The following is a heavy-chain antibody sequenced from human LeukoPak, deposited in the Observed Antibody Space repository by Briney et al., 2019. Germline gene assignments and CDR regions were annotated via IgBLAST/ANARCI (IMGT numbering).Heavy chain of an antibody. CDR2: ISYSGST. D-gene: IGHD3-10*01. Sequence: SETLSLTCTVSGASTSSYYWSWIRQPPGKGLEWIGYISYSGSTNYNPSLKSRVTISADTSKNQVSLTLSSVTAADTAVYYCARHPELYFFDYWGQGTLVTVSS. CDR3: ARHPELYFFDY. J-gene: IGHJ4*02. V-gene: IGHV4-59*08. CDR1: GASTSSYY.